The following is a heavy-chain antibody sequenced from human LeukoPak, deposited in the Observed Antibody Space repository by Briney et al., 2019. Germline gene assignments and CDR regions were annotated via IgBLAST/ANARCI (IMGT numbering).Heavy chain of an antibody. V-gene: IGHV4-59*01. Sequence: SETLSLTCNVSGDSISSYYWGWIRQPPGKGLEWIGYIYYSGSTNYNPSLKSRVTISVDTSKNQFSLKLSSVTAADTAVYYCARAKSGYYYDILTGPTDYYYYMDVWGKGTTVTISS. CDR2: IYYSGST. J-gene: IGHJ6*03. D-gene: IGHD3-9*01. CDR3: ARAKSGYYYDILTGPTDYYYYMDV. CDR1: GDSISSYY.